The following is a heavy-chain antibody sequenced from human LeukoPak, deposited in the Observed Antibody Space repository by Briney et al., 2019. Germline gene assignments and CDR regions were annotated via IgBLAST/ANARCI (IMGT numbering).Heavy chain of an antibody. Sequence: SETLSLTCTVSGGSVSTIDYYWSWIRQPPGKGLEWIGEINHSGSTNYNPSLKSRVTISVDTSKNQFSLKLSSVTAADTAVYYCARETGYSYYWGQGTLVTVSS. D-gene: IGHD1-26*01. V-gene: IGHV4-34*01. CDR2: INHSGST. J-gene: IGHJ4*02. CDR1: GGSVSTIDYY. CDR3: ARETGYSYY.